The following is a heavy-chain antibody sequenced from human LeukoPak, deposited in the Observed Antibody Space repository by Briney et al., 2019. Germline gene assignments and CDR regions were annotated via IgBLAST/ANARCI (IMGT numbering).Heavy chain of an antibody. D-gene: IGHD2-15*01. J-gene: IGHJ6*02. CDR3: ARDEAASPQPYGMDV. CDR1: GYTFTGYY. CDR2: INPNSGGT. V-gene: IGHV1-2*02. Sequence: ASVKVSCKASGYTFTGYYMHWVRQAPGQGLEWMGWINPNSGGTNYAQKFQGRVTMTRDTSISTAYMELSRLRSDDTAVHYCARDEAASPQPYGMDVWGQGTTVTVSS.